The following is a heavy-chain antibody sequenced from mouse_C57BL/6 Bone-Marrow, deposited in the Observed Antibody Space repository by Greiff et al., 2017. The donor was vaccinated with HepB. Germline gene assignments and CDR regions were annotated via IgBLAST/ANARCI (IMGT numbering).Heavy chain of an antibody. J-gene: IGHJ3*01. CDR3: AREGFFFAWFAY. CDR1: GFTFSSYA. CDR2: ISDGGSYT. V-gene: IGHV5-4*01. Sequence: EVKLMESGGGLVKPGGSLKLSCAASGFTFSSYAMSWVRQTPEKRLEWVATISDGGSYTYYPDNVKGRFTISRDNAKNNLYLQMSHLKSEDTAMYYCAREGFFFAWFAYLGQGTLVTVSA.